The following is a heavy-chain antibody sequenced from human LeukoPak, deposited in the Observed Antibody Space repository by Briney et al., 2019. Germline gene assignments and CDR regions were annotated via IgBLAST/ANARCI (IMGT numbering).Heavy chain of an antibody. CDR3: ARLPDLYCSSTSCYENFDY. CDR2: ISSSGSTI. CDR1: GFTFSSYE. D-gene: IGHD2-2*01. Sequence: GGSLRLSCAASGFTFSSYEMNWVRQAPGKGLEWVSYISSSGSTIYYADSVKGRFTISRDNAKNSLYLQMKSLRAEDTAVYYCARLPDLYCSSTSCYENFDYWGQGTLVTVSS. V-gene: IGHV3-48*03. J-gene: IGHJ4*02.